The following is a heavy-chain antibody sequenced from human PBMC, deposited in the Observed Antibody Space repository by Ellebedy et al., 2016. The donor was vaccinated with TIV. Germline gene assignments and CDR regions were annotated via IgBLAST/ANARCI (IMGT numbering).Heavy chain of an antibody. V-gene: IGHV3-7*01. D-gene: IGHD4-17*01. CDR2: INRDGSDN. CDR3: ARYGDYDFNS. CDR1: GFTFSGYW. Sequence: GESLKISXAASGFTFSGYWMSWVRQAPGTGLEWVAKINRDGSDNYFVESLRGRFTISRDNSKNSLYLQMNSLRSEDTAVYYCARYGDYDFNSWGQGTLVTVSS. J-gene: IGHJ5*01.